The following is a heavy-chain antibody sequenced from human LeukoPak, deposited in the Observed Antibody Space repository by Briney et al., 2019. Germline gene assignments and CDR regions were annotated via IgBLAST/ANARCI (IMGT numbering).Heavy chain of an antibody. CDR2: INHSGST. D-gene: IGHD5-18*01. V-gene: IGHV4-34*01. CDR1: GGSFSGYY. Sequence: SETLSLTCAVYGGSFSGYYWSWIRQPPGKGLEWIGEINHSGSTNYNPSLKSRVTISVDTSKNQFSLKLSSVTAAGTAVYYCARGVYSYGYYYYYMDVWGKGTTVTVSS. J-gene: IGHJ6*03. CDR3: ARGVYSYGYYYYYMDV.